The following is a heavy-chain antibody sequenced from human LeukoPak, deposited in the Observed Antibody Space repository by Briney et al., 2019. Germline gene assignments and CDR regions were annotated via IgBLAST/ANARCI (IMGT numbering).Heavy chain of an antibody. V-gene: IGHV1-2*02. CDR3: ARDQDYYDSSGYFRFDP. D-gene: IGHD3-22*01. CDR1: GYTFTGYY. CDR2: INPNSGGT. J-gene: IGHJ5*02. Sequence: ASVKVSCKASGYTFTGYYMHWVRQAPGQGLEWMGWINPNSGGTNYAQKFQGRVTMTRDTSISTAYMELSRLRSDDTAAYYCARDQDYYDSSGYFRFDPWGQGTLVTVSS.